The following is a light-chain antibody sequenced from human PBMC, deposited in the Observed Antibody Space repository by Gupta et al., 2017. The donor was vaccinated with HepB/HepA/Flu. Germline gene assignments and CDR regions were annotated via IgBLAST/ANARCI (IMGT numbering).Light chain of an antibody. CDR2: SNN. CDR1: SSNIGSNT. J-gene: IGLJ2*01. CDR3: AGWDDRMNGGV. V-gene: IGLV1-44*01. Sequence: QSVLTQPPSASGTPGQRVIISCSGSSSNIGSNTVNWYQQLPGTAPKFRIESNNPRPSGVPDRFSGSKSGTSASLDISGFQSEDEAEDDCAGWDDRMNGGVFGGGTNLTV.